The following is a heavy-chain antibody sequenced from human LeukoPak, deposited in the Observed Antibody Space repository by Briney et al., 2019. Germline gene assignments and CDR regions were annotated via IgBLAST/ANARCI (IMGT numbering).Heavy chain of an antibody. CDR2: ICHSGST. CDR1: GGSISSGGYS. V-gene: IGHV4-30-2*02. D-gene: IGHD3-10*01. Sequence: SETLSLTCAVSGGSISSGGYSWSWIRQPPGKGLEWIGYICHSGSTNYNPSLKSRVTISVDTSKNQFSLKLSSVTAADTAVYYCARTTMVRGVIIALEYNWFDPWGQGTLVTVSS. CDR3: ARTTMVRGVIIALEYNWFDP. J-gene: IGHJ5*02.